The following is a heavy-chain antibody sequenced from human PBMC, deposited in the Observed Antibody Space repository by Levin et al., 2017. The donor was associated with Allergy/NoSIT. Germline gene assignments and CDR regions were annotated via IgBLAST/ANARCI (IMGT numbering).Heavy chain of an antibody. CDR1: GFTFSGSA. V-gene: IGHV3-73*01. J-gene: IGHJ4*01. CDR3: SSYDILTGYNK. CDR2: IRSRANNYAT. D-gene: IGHD3-9*01. Sequence: LSLTCAASGFTFSGSAIHWVRQASGKGLEWVGRIRSRANNYATAYAASLKGRFTISRDDSQNTAYLQMNSLETEDTAVYYCSSYDILTGYNKWGQGTLVTVSS.